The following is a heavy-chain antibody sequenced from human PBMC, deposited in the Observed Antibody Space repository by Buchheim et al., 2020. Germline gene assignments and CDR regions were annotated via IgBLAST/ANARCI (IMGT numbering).Heavy chain of an antibody. V-gene: IGHV3-48*03. J-gene: IGHJ6*01. CDR1: GFTFSSYE. CDR2: ISSSCSTI. D-gene: IGHD6-6*01. CDR3: ADLIAARRNYYYGMDV. Sequence: EVQLVESGGGLVQPGGSLRLSCAASGFTFSSYEMNWVRQPPGKGLEWVSYISSSCSTIYYADSVKGRFTISSDNAKHSLSLQMNSLRAEDKAVYYCADLIAARRNYYYGMDVWGQGTT.